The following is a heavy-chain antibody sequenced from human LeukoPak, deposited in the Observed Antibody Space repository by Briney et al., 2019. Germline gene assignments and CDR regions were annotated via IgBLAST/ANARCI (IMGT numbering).Heavy chain of an antibody. CDR2: IYSDNT. CDR1: GFTFSIYA. J-gene: IGHJ6*03. Sequence: GGSLRLSCAASGFTFSIYAMSWVRQAPGKGLEWVSFIYSDNTHYSDSVKGRFTISTDNAKNSLYLQMNSLRAEETAVYYCAARYSSSWYVPYYYMDVWGKGTTVTVSS. D-gene: IGHD6-13*01. V-gene: IGHV3-21*01. CDR3: AARYSSSWYVPYYYMDV.